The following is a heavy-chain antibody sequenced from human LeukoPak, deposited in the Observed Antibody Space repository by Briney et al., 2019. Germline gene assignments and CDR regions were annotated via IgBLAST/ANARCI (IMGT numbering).Heavy chain of an antibody. D-gene: IGHD6-13*01. Sequence: PGGSLRLSCAASGFIFSNYAMSWVRQAPGKGLEWVSVIYSGGSTYHADSVKGRFTISRDNSKNTLYLQMNSLRAEDTAVYYCARIIKYSSSWYAVGWFDPWGQGTLVTVSS. CDR1: GFIFSNYA. CDR3: ARIIKYSSSWYAVGWFDP. CDR2: IYSGGST. V-gene: IGHV3-66*01. J-gene: IGHJ5*02.